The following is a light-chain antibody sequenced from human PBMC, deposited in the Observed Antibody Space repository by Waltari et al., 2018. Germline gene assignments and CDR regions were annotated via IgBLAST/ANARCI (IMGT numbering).Light chain of an antibody. CDR2: AAS. J-gene: IGKJ5*01. V-gene: IGKV1-NL1*01. CDR3: QQYYSTPPIT. CDR1: QGISNS. Sequence: DIQMTQSPSSLSASVGARVTITCRASQGISNSLAWYQQKPGKAPKLLLYAASRLESGVPSRFSGSGSGTDYTLTISSLQPEDFATYYCQQYYSTPPITFGQGTRLEIK.